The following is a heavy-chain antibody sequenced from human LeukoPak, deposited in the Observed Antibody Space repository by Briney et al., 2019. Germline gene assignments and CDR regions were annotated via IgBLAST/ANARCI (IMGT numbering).Heavy chain of an antibody. CDR2: TYYRSKWYH. J-gene: IGHJ3*01. Sequence: SQTLSLTCAISGDSVSSNSATWNWIRQFPSRGLEWLGRTYYRSKWYHDYAVSVKSRISINPDTSKNQFSLQLNSVTPEDTAVYYCARDPAYSTGWTKNAFDFWGQGTMVTVSS. D-gene: IGHD6-19*01. CDR1: GDSVSSNSAT. V-gene: IGHV6-1*01. CDR3: ARDPAYSTGWTKNAFDF.